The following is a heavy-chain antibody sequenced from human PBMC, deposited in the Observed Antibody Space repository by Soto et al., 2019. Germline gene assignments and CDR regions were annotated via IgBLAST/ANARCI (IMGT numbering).Heavy chain of an antibody. CDR1: GFTVSSNY. V-gene: IGHV3-66*01. J-gene: IGHJ6*03. CDR3: ARDSRGDYGDYYYYMDV. CDR2: IYSGGST. Sequence: GGSLRLSCAASGFTVSSNYMSWVRQAPGKGLEWVSVIYSGGSTYYADSVKGRFTISRDNSKNTLYLQMNSLRAEDTAVYYCARDSRGDYGDYYYYMDVWGKGTTVTVSS. D-gene: IGHD4-17*01.